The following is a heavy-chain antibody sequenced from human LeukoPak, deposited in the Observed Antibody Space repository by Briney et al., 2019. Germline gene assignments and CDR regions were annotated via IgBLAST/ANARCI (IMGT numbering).Heavy chain of an antibody. V-gene: IGHV5-10-1*01. CDR2: IDPRETYT. CDR1: GYSFTSYW. Sequence: NLGESLKISCKGSGYSFTSYWISWVRQMPGKGLEWMGRIDPRETYTNYSPSFQGQVTISADKSISTAYLQWSSLKASDTAMYYCARHSPGDCCFYSDWGQGTLVTVSS. J-gene: IGHJ4*02. CDR3: ARHSPGDCCFYSD. D-gene: IGHD3-16*01.